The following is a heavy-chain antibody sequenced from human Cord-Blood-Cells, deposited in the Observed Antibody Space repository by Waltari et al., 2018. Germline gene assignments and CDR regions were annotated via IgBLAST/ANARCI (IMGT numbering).Heavy chain of an antibody. J-gene: IGHJ3*02. Sequence: QVQLVESGGGVVQPGGSLRLSCAASGFTFRSYGMHWVRQAPGKGLEWVAFIRYDGSNKYYADSVKGRFTISRDNSKNTLYLQMNSLRAEDTAVYYCAKDRWGSREGAFDIWGQGTMVTVSS. D-gene: IGHD3-16*01. CDR1: GFTFRSYG. CDR3: AKDRWGSREGAFDI. V-gene: IGHV3-30*02. CDR2: IRYDGSNK.